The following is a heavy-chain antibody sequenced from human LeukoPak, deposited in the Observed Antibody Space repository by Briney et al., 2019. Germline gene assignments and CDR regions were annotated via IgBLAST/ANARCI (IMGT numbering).Heavy chain of an antibody. CDR1: GYTFTSYG. Sequence: ASVKVSCKASGYTFTSYGISWVRQAPGQGLEWMGWISAYNGNTNYAQKLQGRVTMTTDTSTSTAYMELRSLGSDDTAVYYCARASQFIAVAGNYDYWGQGTLVTVSS. CDR3: ARASQFIAVAGNYDY. V-gene: IGHV1-18*01. D-gene: IGHD6-19*01. CDR2: ISAYNGNT. J-gene: IGHJ4*02.